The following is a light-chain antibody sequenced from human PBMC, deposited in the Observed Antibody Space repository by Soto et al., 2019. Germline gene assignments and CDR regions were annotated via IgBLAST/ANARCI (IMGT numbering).Light chain of an antibody. J-gene: IGLJ1*01. V-gene: IGLV2-8*01. CDR3: SAHGGTNPYV. Sequence: QSALTQPPSASGSPGQSVAISCTGTASDIGGYSFVSWYQQHPGKAPKLLFYEVNKRPSGVPDRFSGSKSGNTASLTVSGLQAEDEAEYYCSAHGGTNPYVFGTGTKVTVL. CDR2: EVN. CDR1: ASDIGGYSF.